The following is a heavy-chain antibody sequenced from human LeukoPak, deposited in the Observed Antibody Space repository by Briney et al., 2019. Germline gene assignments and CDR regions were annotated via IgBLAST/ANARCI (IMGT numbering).Heavy chain of an antibody. CDR3: ATAVVVAASHYGMDV. J-gene: IGHJ6*02. D-gene: IGHD2-15*01. V-gene: IGHV1-24*01. CDR2: FDPEDGET. CDR1: GGTFSSYA. Sequence: GSSVKVSCKASGGTFSSYAISWVRQAPGKGLEWMGGFDPEDGETIYAQKFQGRVTMTEDTSTDTAYMELSSLRSEDTAVYYCATAVVVAASHYGMDVWGQGTTVTVSS.